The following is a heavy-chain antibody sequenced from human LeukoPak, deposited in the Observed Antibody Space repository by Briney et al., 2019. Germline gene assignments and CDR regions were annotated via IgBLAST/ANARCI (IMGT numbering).Heavy chain of an antibody. Sequence: KLSCTGSGYRFSNYWIGWVREMPGKGLGRIGVVFPGDSDIRYNPSFQGQVTVSADKSITTAYLQWSSLKDSDSAMYFCVRRYSSGWRDFDYWGQGTLVTVSS. CDR2: VFPGDSDI. CDR1: GYRFSNYW. J-gene: IGHJ4*02. D-gene: IGHD6-19*01. V-gene: IGHV5-51*01. CDR3: VRRYSSGWRDFDY.